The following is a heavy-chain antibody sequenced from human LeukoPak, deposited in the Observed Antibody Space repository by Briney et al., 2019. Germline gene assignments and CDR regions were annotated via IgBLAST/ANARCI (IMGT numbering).Heavy chain of an antibody. J-gene: IGHJ6*03. CDR1: GYTFTSYG. D-gene: IGHD6-6*01. CDR3: ARGFSSSAPFPYYYYYMYV. V-gene: IGHV1-18*01. CDR2: VSAYNGNT. Sequence: ASVKVSCKASGYTFTSYGISWVRQAPGQGLEWMGWVSAYNGNTNYAQKLQGRVTMTTDTSTSTAYMELRSLRSDDTAVYYCARGFSSSAPFPYYYYYMYVWDKGTTATVSS.